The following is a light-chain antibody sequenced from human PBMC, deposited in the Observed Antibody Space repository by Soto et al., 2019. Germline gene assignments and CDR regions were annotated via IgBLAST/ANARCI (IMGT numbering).Light chain of an antibody. CDR3: QQYKIYWT. Sequence: DIGITQSPQSLAVSLGESATINCKSSQSVIYSLNNMNYLAWYRQKPGQPPQLLIYWASTRESGVPDRFSGSGSGTEFTLTISSLQPDDFATYQCQQYKIYWTFGQGTKVDIK. CDR2: WAS. J-gene: IGKJ1*01. CDR1: QSVIYSLNNMNY. V-gene: IGKV4-1*01.